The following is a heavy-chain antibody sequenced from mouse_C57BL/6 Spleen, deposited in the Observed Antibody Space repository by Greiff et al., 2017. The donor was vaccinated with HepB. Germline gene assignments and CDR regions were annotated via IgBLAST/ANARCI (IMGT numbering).Heavy chain of an antibody. Sequence: EVQLQESVAELVRPGASVKLSCTASGFNIKNTYMHWVKQRHEQGLEWIGRIDPANGNTKYAPKFQGKATITADTSSNTAYLQLSSLTSEDTAIYYCARGDYYYGSSLEYWGQGTTLTVSS. CDR1: GFNIKNTY. J-gene: IGHJ2*01. CDR2: IDPANGNT. V-gene: IGHV14-3*01. CDR3: ARGDYYYGSSLEY. D-gene: IGHD1-1*01.